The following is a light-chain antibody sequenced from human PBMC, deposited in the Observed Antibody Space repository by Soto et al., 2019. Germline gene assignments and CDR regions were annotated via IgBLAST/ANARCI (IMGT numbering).Light chain of an antibody. J-gene: IGKJ1*01. CDR3: QHYNSYSEA. Sequence: EVVMRQSPATLSFSPGEGATLSCRASQGIGDTLAWYQHKPGQTPRLLIYDTSTRATGVPTRFSGSGSGTEFTLTISSLQPDDFATYYCQHYNSYSEAFGQGTKVDIK. CDR2: DTS. CDR1: QGIGDT. V-gene: IGKV3-15*01.